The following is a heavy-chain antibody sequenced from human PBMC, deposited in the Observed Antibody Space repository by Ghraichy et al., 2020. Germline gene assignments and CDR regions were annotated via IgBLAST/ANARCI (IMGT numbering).Heavy chain of an antibody. D-gene: IGHD2-15*01. CDR1: GFTFSDFY. CDR2: ISSTSDYT. CDR3: VRVVRSGAYFDS. V-gene: IGHV3-11*05. J-gene: IGHJ4*02. Sequence: GESLRLSCEASGFTFSDFYMSWVRQAPGKGLEWISYISSTSDYTNYADSVKGRFTVSRDNAQNSLFLQMDGLRAEDTAVYYCVRVVRSGAYFDSWGQGTLVTVSS.